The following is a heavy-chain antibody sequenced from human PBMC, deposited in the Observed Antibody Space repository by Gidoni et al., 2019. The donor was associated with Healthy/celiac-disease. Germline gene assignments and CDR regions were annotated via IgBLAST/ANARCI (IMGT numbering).Heavy chain of an antibody. CDR2: IGTAGDT. V-gene: IGHV3-13*04. J-gene: IGHJ6*02. CDR1: GFTFSSYD. D-gene: IGHD3-16*01. CDR3: ARGPRFEVGYYGMDV. Sequence: EVQLVESGGGLVQPGGSLRLSCAASGFTFSSYDMHWVRQATGKGLEWVSAIGTAGDTYYPGSVKGRFTISRENAKNSLYLQMNSLRAGDTAVYYCARGPRFEVGYYGMDVWGQGTTVTVSS.